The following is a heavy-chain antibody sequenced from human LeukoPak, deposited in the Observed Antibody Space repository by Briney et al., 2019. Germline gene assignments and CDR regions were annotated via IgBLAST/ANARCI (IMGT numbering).Heavy chain of an antibody. D-gene: IGHD3-3*01. CDR1: GFTFSSYA. CDR3: TPLIFGVVNEPFGMDV. CDR2: IKSKTDGGTT. V-gene: IGHV3-15*01. Sequence: GGSLRLSCAASGFTFSSYAMSWVRQAPGKGLEWVGRIKSKTDGGTTDYAAPVKGRFTISRDDSKNTLYLQMNSLKTEDTAVYYCTPLIFGVVNEPFGMDVWGQGTTVTVSS. J-gene: IGHJ6*02.